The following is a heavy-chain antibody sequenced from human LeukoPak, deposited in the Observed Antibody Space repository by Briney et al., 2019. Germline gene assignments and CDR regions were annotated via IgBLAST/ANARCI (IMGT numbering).Heavy chain of an antibody. Sequence: GASVKVSCKASGYTFTSYYMHWVRQAPGQGLEWMGIINPSGGSTSYAQKFQGRVTMTRDTSTSTVYMELSSLRSEDTAVYYCARDPPYYYDSSGSFDYWGQGTLVTVSS. D-gene: IGHD3-22*01. V-gene: IGHV1-46*01. CDR1: GYTFTSYY. CDR2: INPSGGST. CDR3: ARDPPYYYDSSGSFDY. J-gene: IGHJ4*02.